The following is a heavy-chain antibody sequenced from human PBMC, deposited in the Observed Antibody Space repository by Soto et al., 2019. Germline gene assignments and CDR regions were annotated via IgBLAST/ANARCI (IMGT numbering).Heavy chain of an antibody. CDR2: IYSGGST. J-gene: IGHJ1*01. V-gene: IGHV3-53*01. D-gene: IGHD3-16*01. Sequence: EVQLVESGGGLIQPGGSLRLSCAASGFTVSSNYMSWVRQAPGKGLEWVSVIYSGGSTYYADSVKGRFTISRDNSKNTLYLQKNSLSYEDTAVYYCARDRIDSDYPDDGQHGGQGTLVTISS. CDR3: ARDRIDSDYPDDGQH. CDR1: GFTVSSNY.